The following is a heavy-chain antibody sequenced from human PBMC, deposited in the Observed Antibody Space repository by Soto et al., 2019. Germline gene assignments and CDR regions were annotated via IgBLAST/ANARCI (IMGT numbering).Heavy chain of an antibody. J-gene: IGHJ1*01. V-gene: IGHV3-49*04. CDR1: GFTFGDYA. CDR2: IRSKAYGGTT. CDR3: TRPDSSREYFQH. Sequence: PGGSLRLSCTASGFTFGDYAMSWVRQAPGKGLEWVGFIRSKAYGGTTEYAAPVKGRFTISRDDSKSIAYLQMNSLKTEDTAVYYCTRPDSSREYFQHWGQGTLVTVSS. D-gene: IGHD6-13*01.